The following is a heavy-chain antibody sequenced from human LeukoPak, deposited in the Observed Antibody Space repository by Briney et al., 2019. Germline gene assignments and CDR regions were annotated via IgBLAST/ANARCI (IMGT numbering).Heavy chain of an antibody. CDR1: GGSISSYY. CDR3: ARGPTKNYFDS. V-gene: IGHV4-59*01. Sequence: PSETLSLTCTVSGGSISSYYWSWIRQPPGRGLEWIGYIYSSGTTNYNPSLKSRVTISVETSKSQFSLKLSSVTAADTAVYYCARGPTKNYFDSWGQGTVVTVSS. J-gene: IGHJ4*02. CDR2: IYSSGTT.